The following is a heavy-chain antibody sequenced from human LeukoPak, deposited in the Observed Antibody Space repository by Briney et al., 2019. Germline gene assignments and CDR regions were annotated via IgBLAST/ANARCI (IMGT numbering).Heavy chain of an antibody. CDR3: ARDSGDRTVDY. CDR2: IKPDGSEK. D-gene: IGHD3-10*01. J-gene: IGHJ4*02. Sequence: GGSLRLSCAASGFTVSSNYMSWVRQAPGKGLEWVANIKPDGSEKYYVDSVKGRFTISRDNAKNSLYLQMNSLRAEDTAVYYCARDSGDRTVDYWGQGTLVTVSS. CDR1: GFTVSSNY. V-gene: IGHV3-7*01.